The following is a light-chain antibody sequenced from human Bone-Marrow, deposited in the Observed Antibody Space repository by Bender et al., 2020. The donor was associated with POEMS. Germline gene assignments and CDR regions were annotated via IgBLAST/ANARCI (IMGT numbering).Light chain of an antibody. CDR2: KDS. CDR3: QSADSSRTHVL. CDR1: ALPNQY. Sequence: SYVLTQPPSVSVAPGQTARITCSGDALPNQYAYWYQLRPGQAPVLVINKDSERPSGIPERFSGSTSGTTVTLTISGVQAEDEADYYCQSADSSRTHVLFGGGTKLTVL. J-gene: IGLJ2*01. V-gene: IGLV3-25*03.